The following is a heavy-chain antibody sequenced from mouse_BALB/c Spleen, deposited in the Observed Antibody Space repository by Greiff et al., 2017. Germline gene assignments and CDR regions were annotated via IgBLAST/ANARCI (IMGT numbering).Heavy chain of an antibody. CDR2: INPYNDGT. D-gene: IGHD2-14*01. CDR3: ARDRYGEGYYAMDY. J-gene: IGHJ4*01. CDR1: GYTFTSSV. Sequence: VQLEESGPELVKPGASVKMSCKASGYTFTSSVMHWVKQKPGQGLEWIGQINPYNDGTKYNEKFKGKATLTTDKSSSTAYMELSSLSSVYSAVYCCARDRYGEGYYAMDYWGQGTSVTVSS. V-gene: IGHV1-14*01.